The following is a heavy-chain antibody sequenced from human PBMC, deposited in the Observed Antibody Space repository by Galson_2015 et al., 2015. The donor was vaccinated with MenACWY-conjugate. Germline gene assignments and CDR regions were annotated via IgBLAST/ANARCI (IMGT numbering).Heavy chain of an antibody. Sequence: SLRLSCAASGFTFSYHWMSWVRQAPGKGLEWVANINQDGSAKNYADSLRGRFSISRDNARNSVFLQMTSLRDEDTAVYYCATGNVIFEYWGPGTLVTVTS. CDR1: GFTFSYHW. V-gene: IGHV3-7*03. J-gene: IGHJ4*02. CDR3: ATGNVIFEY. CDR2: INQDGSAK. D-gene: IGHD1-14*01.